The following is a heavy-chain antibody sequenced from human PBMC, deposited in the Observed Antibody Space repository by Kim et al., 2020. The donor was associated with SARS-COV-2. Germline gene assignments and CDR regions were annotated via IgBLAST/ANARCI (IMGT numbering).Heavy chain of an antibody. V-gene: IGHV4-61*01. J-gene: IGHJ4*02. CDR3: ARGSVHIDS. CDR1: GGSISDGNYY. D-gene: IGHD3-9*01. Sequence: SETLSLTCTVSGGSISDGNYYWSWLRQPPGKGLEWIGHIYYSGYTKYRSSLRGRVSISLGSSKTQFSVRLHSVTASDTAVYYCARGSVHIDSGGQGTLVSVSS. CDR2: IYYSGYT.